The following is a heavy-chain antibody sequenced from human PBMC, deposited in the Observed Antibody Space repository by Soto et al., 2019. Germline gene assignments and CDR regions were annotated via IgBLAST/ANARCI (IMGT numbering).Heavy chain of an antibody. CDR1: GFPFSSRA. CDR2: ISGSGTIT. V-gene: IGHV3-23*01. Sequence: EVQLLESGGGLVQPGGSLRLSCAASGFPFSSRAMSWVRQSPGKGLEWVSAISGSGTITYYADSVKGRFTISRDTSKNTLYLQMNSLRADDTAVYYCAEWVRYCSGADCRAWGQGTLVTVSS. D-gene: IGHD2-15*01. J-gene: IGHJ5*02. CDR3: AEWVRYCSGADCRA.